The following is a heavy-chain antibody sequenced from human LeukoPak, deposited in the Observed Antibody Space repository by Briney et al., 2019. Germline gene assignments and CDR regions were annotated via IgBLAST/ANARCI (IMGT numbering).Heavy chain of an antibody. CDR3: ARASTMVRGVYYMDV. D-gene: IGHD3-10*01. Sequence: SETLSLTCTVSGGSMSSYYWSWIRQPAGKGLEWIGRIYTSGSTNYNPSLKSRVTMSVDTSKNQFSLKLSSVTAADTAVYYCARASTMVRGVYYMDVWGKGTTVTISS. CDR2: IYTSGST. CDR1: GGSMSSYY. V-gene: IGHV4-4*07. J-gene: IGHJ6*03.